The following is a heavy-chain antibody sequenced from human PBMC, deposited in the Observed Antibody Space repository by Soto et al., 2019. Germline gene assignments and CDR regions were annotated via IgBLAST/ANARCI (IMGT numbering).Heavy chain of an antibody. CDR1: GFSLANFP. CDR2: ISPRGDNI. Sequence: PGGSLRLSCVGSGFSLANFPMNWVRQTPGKGLEWISYISPRGDNIYYTESVKGRFTISRDNARNSLYLQMNSLRDEDAALYYLAKAPYHNIGWPYHFHSCGQGVTVSVSS. V-gene: IGHV3-48*02. J-gene: IGHJ4*02. CDR3: AKAPYHNIGWPYHFHS. D-gene: IGHD6-19*01.